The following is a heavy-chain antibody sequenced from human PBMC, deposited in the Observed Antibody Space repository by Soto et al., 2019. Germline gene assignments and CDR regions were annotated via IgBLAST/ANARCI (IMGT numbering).Heavy chain of an antibody. Sequence: PGGSLRLSCSASGFTFSEYSMHWVRQAPGKGLQYVSTISSDGDITYYADSVKGRFTISRDNSKNTLYLQMNSLRPEDTAVYYCVKVSTFYDILTGYYSTNFFDPWGQGTPVTVSS. D-gene: IGHD3-9*01. V-gene: IGHV3-64D*06. CDR3: VKVSTFYDILTGYYSTNFFDP. CDR2: ISSDGDIT. J-gene: IGHJ5*02. CDR1: GFTFSEYS.